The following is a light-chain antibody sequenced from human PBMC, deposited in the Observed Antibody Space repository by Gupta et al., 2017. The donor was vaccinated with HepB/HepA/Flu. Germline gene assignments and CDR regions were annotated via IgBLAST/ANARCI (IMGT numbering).Light chain of an antibody. V-gene: IGLV1-47*01. CDR3: AAWDDSLNGPV. CDR2: RNN. CDR1: SSNIGGNY. Sequence: QSVLTQPPSASGTPGQRVTISCSGSSSNIGGNYVFWYQQLPRTAPKLLIYRNNPRPSGVPDRFSGSKSGTSASLAISGLRSEDEADYYCAAWDDSLNGPVFGGGTKLTVL. J-gene: IGLJ2*01.